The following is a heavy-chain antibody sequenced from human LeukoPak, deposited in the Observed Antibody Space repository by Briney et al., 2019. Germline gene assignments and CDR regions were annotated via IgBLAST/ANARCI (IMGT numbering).Heavy chain of an antibody. CDR1: GFTFSSYA. D-gene: IGHD4-17*01. V-gene: IGHV3-23*01. J-gene: IGHJ4*02. Sequence: PGGSLRLSCAASGFTFSSYAMSWVRQAPGKGLEWVSAISGSGGSTYYADSVKGRFTISRDNSKNTLYPQMNSLRAEDTAVYYCAKPARKTTVKYYFDYWGQGTLVTVSS. CDR3: AKPARKTTVKYYFDY. CDR2: ISGSGGST.